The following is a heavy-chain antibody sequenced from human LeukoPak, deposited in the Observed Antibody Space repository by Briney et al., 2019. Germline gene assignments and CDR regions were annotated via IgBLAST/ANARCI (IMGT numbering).Heavy chain of an antibody. D-gene: IGHD5-24*01. V-gene: IGHV1-69*06. J-gene: IGHJ5*02. CDR3: ARDNSVRDEAWWFNP. CDR2: IIPIFGTT. Sequence: GASVKVSCKASGGTFSSYAISWVRQAPGQGLEWMGGIIPIFGTTNYAQKFQDRVTITADKSTSTAYMELSSLRSEDTAVYYCARDNSVRDEAWWFNPWGQGTLVTVSS. CDR1: GGTFSSYA.